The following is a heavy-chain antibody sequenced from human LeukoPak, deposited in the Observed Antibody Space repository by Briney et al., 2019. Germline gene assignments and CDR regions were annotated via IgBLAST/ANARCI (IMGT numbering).Heavy chain of an antibody. D-gene: IGHD3-10*01. CDR3: AKLLRGVIVPYFDY. J-gene: IGHJ4*02. Sequence: GGSLRLSCAASGFTFSSYAMSWVRQAPGRGLEWFSAISGSGSSTHYGDSVKGQFTISRDNSRNTLYLQLNRLRAEDTAVYYCAKLLRGVIVPYFDYWGQGTLVTVSS. V-gene: IGHV3-23*01. CDR1: GFTFSSYA. CDR2: ISGSGSST.